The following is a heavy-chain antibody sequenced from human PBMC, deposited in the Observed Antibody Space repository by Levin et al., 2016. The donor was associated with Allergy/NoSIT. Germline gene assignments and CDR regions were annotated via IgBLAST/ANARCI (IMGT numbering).Heavy chain of an antibody. CDR2: IYYSGST. J-gene: IGHJ4*02. D-gene: IGHD3-22*01. V-gene: IGHV4-59*01. Sequence: WIRQPPGKGLEWIGYIYYSGSTNYNPSLKSRVTISVDTSKNQFSLKLSSVTAADTAVYYCARSSYYYDSSGYYYYFDYWGQGTLVTVSS. CDR3: ARSSYYYDSSGYYYYFDY.